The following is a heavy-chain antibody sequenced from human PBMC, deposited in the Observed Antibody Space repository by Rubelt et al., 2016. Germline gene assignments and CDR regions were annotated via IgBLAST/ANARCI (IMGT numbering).Heavy chain of an antibody. CDR2: INPNSGGT. J-gene: IGHJ4*02. D-gene: IGHD1-26*01. V-gene: IGHV1-2*02. Sequence: QVQLVQSGAEVKKPGASVKVSCKASGYTFTGYYMHWVRQAPGQGLAWMGWINPNSGGTNYEQKFQGRVTMTRDTSISTAYMELSGLRSDDTAVYYCASSSGSYYSLDYWGQGTLVTVSS. CDR3: ASSSGSYYSLDY. CDR1: GYTFTGYY.